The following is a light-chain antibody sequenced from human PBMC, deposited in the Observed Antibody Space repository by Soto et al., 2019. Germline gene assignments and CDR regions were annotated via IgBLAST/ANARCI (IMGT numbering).Light chain of an antibody. CDR3: QQYHNWPLT. J-gene: IGKJ4*01. CDR2: DAS. Sequence: EIVMTQSPATLSVSPGERATLSCRASQSITGNLTWYQQKPGQAPRLLIYDASTRATGIPARFSGSGSGTEFTLTISSLQSEDFEVYYCQQYHNWPLTFGGGTKVDIX. V-gene: IGKV3-15*01. CDR1: QSITGN.